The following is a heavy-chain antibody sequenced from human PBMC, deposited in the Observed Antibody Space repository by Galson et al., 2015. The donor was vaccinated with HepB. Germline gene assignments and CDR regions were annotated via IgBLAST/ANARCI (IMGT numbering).Heavy chain of an antibody. D-gene: IGHD2-2*01. CDR1: GFTFSSYA. J-gene: IGHJ5*02. Sequence: SLRLSCAASGFTFSSYAMSWVRQAPGKGLGWVSSISASTNSTYYADSVKGRFTISRDNSKNTLYLQMNSLRAEDTAVYYCARAEYCSSTSCYVTGRFDPWGQGTLVTVPS. V-gene: IGHV3-23*01. CDR3: ARAEYCSSTSCYVTGRFDP. CDR2: ISASTNST.